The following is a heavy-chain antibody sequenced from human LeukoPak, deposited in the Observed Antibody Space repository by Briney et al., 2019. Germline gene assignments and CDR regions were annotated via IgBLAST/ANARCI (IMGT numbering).Heavy chain of an antibody. CDR2: ISYDGSNK. Sequence: PGGSLRLSCAASGFTFSSYAMHWVRQAPGKGLEWVAVISYDGSNKYYADSVKGRFTISRDNSKNTLYLQMNSLRAEDTAVYYCAKSRTTSSASSDYWGQGTLVTVSS. CDR3: AKSRTTSSASSDY. V-gene: IGHV3-30-3*02. CDR1: GFTFSSYA. J-gene: IGHJ4*02. D-gene: IGHD3-22*01.